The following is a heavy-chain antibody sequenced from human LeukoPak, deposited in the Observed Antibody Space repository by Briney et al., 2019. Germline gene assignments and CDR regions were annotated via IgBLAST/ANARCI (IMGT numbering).Heavy chain of an antibody. J-gene: IGHJ4*02. Sequence: GGSLRLSCPASGFTFGAYAMSWVRQAPGKGLEWVSVIYSGGSTYYADSVKGRFTISRDNSKNTLYLQMNSLRAEDTAVYYCARERPGDYGGFDYWGQGTLVTVSS. V-gene: IGHV3-53*01. CDR3: ARERPGDYGGFDY. D-gene: IGHD4-23*01. CDR2: IYSGGST. CDR1: GFTFGAYA.